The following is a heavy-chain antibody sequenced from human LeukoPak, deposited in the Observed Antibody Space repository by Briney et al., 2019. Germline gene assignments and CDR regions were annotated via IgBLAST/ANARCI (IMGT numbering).Heavy chain of an antibody. Sequence: ASVKVSCKVSGYTLTELSMHWVRQAPGKGLEWMGGFDPEDGKTIYAQKFQGRVTMTEDTSTDTAYMELSSLRSEDTAVYYCATRYCSSTSCYTGKYNWFDPWGQGTLVTVSS. V-gene: IGHV1-24*01. D-gene: IGHD2-2*02. CDR2: FDPEDGKT. CDR1: GYTLTELS. CDR3: ATRYCSSTSCYTGKYNWFDP. J-gene: IGHJ5*02.